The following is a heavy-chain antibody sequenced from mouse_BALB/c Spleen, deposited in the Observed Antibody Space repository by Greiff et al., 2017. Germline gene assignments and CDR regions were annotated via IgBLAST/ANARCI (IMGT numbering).Heavy chain of an antibody. D-gene: IGHD1-1*01. CDR3: ARARYYYGSSYWYFDV. CDR1: GFSLTSYG. V-gene: IGHV2-9*02. CDR2: IWAGGST. Sequence: VQLQESGPGLVAPSQSLSITCTVSGFSLTSYGVHWVRQPPGKGLEWLGVIWAGGSTNYNSALMSRLSISKDNSKSQVFLKMNSLQTDDTAMYYCARARYYYGSSYWYFDVWGAGTTVTVSS. J-gene: IGHJ1*01.